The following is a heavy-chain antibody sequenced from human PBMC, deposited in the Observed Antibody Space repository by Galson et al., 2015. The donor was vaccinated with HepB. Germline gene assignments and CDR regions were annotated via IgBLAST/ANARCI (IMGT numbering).Heavy chain of an antibody. Sequence: SLRLSCAASGFGFSGYEMHWVRQAPGKGLEWVSSISGSGTYIHYAESVKGRFTISRDSAKNSLYLQMNSLRAEDTAVYYCAREAPLTGFLDYFDFWGRGTLVTVSP. V-gene: IGHV3-21*01. CDR3: AREAPLTGFLDYFDF. J-gene: IGHJ4*02. CDR1: GFGFSGYE. D-gene: IGHD7-27*01. CDR2: ISGSGTYI.